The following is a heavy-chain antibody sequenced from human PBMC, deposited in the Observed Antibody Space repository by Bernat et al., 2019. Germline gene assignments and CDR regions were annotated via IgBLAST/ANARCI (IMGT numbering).Heavy chain of an antibody. CDR1: GGTFSSYT. D-gene: IGHD6-6*01. CDR3: ARVAYSSSSPTFDY. CDR2: IIPILGIA. J-gene: IGHJ4*02. V-gene: IGHV1-69*02. Sequence: QVQLVQSGAEVKKPGSSVKVSCKASGGTFSSYTISWVRQAPGQGLEWMGRIIPILGIANYAQKFQGRVTITADKSTSTAYMELSSLRSEDTALYYCARVAYSSSSPTFDYWGQGTLVTVSS.